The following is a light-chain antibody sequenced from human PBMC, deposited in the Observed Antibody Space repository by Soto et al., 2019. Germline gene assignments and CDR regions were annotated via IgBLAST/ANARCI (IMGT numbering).Light chain of an antibody. CDR3: SSYTFISTLYG. Sequence: QSVLTQPASVSGSPGQSIPISCTGTSSDVGGYNYVSWYQQHPGKTPKLMIYEVSNRPSGVSNRFSGSKPGNTASLTISGLQAEDEADYNCSSYTFISTLYGFGTGTKV. V-gene: IGLV2-14*01. CDR2: EVS. J-gene: IGLJ1*01. CDR1: SSDVGGYNY.